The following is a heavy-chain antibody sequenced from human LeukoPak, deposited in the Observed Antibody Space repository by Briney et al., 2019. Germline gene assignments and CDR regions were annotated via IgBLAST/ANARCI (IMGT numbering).Heavy chain of an antibody. CDR1: GGSVSSGSYN. CDR2: IYYSGST. J-gene: IGHJ2*01. V-gene: IGHV4-61*01. Sequence: SDTLSLTCTVSGGSVSSGSYNWSWIRQPPGKGLEWIGYIYYSGSTNYNPSLKSRVTISVDTSKNQFSLKLSSVTAADTAVYYCASSEAPPYSDWYFDLWGRGTLVTVSS. D-gene: IGHD2-21*01. CDR3: ASSEAPPYSDWYFDL.